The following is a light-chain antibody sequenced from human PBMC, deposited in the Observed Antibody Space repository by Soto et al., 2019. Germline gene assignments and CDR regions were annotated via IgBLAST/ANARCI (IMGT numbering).Light chain of an antibody. V-gene: IGKV3-20*01. J-gene: IGKJ1*01. Sequence: EIVLTQSPGTLSLSPGERATLSCRASQSVSSSYLAWYQQKPGQAPRLLIYGASSRATGIPDRFSGSGSGTDFTLTISSLEPEDFAVYYCQQDGSSRTFGQGTKVEIK. CDR2: GAS. CDR3: QQDGSSRT. CDR1: QSVSSSY.